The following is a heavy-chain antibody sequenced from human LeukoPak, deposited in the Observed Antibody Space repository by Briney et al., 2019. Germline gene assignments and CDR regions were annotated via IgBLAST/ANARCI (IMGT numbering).Heavy chain of an antibody. J-gene: IGHJ3*02. CDR1: GFTFSSYA. D-gene: IGHD3-10*01. CDR3: AKDRDYYGSGAAFDI. Sequence: PGGSLRLSCAASGFTFSSYAMSWVRQAPGKGLEWVSAISGSGGSTYYADSVKGRITISRDNSKNTLYLQMNSLRAEDTAVYYCAKDRDYYGSGAAFDIWGQGTMVTVSS. V-gene: IGHV3-23*01. CDR2: ISGSGGST.